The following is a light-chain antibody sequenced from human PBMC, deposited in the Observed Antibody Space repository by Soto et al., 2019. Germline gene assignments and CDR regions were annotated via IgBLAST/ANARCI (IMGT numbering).Light chain of an antibody. CDR2: GAS. CDR1: QSVSSN. V-gene: IGKV3-15*01. CDR3: QQVKSYPRT. Sequence: EIVMTQSPATLSASPGERATLSCRASQSVSSNLAWYQQKPGQAPRLLIYGASTRATGIPARFSGSKSGTQFTLTIDSLQPEDFATYYCQQVKSYPRTFGGGTKVEIK. J-gene: IGKJ4*01.